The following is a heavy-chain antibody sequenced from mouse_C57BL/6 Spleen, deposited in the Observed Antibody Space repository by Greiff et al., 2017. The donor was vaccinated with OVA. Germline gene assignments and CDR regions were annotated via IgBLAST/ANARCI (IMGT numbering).Heavy chain of an antibody. D-gene: IGHD1-1*01. V-gene: IGHV1-55*01. Sequence: QVQLQQPGAELVKPGASVKMSCKASGYTFTSYWITWVKQRPGQGLEWIGDIYPGSGSTNYNEKFKSKATLTVDTSSSTAYMQLSSLTSEDSAVYCCARYYGSSHYFDYWGQGTTLTVSS. J-gene: IGHJ2*01. CDR3: ARYYGSSHYFDY. CDR1: GYTFTSYW. CDR2: IYPGSGST.